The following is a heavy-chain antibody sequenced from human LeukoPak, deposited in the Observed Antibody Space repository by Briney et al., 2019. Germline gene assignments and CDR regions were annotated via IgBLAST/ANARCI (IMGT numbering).Heavy chain of an antibody. CDR2: INPNSGGT. CDR1: GYTFTGYY. D-gene: IGHD3-22*01. J-gene: IGHJ4*02. CDR3: ARDYFYYDSSGYDY. Sequence: GASVKVSCKASGYTFTGYYIHWVRQAPGQGLEWMGWINPNSGGTNYAQKFQGRVTMTRDTSISTAYMELSRLRSDDTAVYYCARDYFYYDSSGYDYWGQGTLVTVSS. V-gene: IGHV1-2*02.